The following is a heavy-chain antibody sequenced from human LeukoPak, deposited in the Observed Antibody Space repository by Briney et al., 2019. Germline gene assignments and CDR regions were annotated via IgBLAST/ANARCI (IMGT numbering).Heavy chain of an antibody. J-gene: IGHJ4*02. V-gene: IGHV1-8*03. CDR2: MNPNTGNT. CDR3: ARGVATNY. D-gene: IGHD5-12*01. CDR1: GYTFTNYD. Sequence: ASVKVSCKASGYTFTNYDINWVRQGTGQGLEWMGWMNPNTGNTGYAQKFQGRVTITRNTSISTAYMELSSLKSEDTAVYYCARGVATNYWGQGTLVTVSS.